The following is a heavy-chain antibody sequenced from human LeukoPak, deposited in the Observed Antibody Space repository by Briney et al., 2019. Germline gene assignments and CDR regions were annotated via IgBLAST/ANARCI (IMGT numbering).Heavy chain of an antibody. CDR2: ISYDGSNK. Sequence: GRSLRLSCAASGFTFSSYGMHWVRQAPGKGLEWVAVISYDGSNKYYADSVKGRFTISRDNSKNTLYLQMNSLRAEDTAVYYCAKVGPYDYVWGSPDYWGQGTLVTVSS. CDR3: AKVGPYDYVWGSPDY. V-gene: IGHV3-30*18. D-gene: IGHD3-16*01. J-gene: IGHJ4*02. CDR1: GFTFSSYG.